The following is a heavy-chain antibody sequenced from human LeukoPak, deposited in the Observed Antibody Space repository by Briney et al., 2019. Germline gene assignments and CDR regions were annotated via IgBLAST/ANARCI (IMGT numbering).Heavy chain of an antibody. V-gene: IGHV3-30-3*01. D-gene: IGHD2-15*01. Sequence: GGSLRLSCAASGFTFSSYAMHWVRQAPGKGLEWVAVISYDGSNKYYADSVKGRFTISRDNSKNTLNLQMNSLRAEDTAVYYCAVRWWVDYWGQGTLVTVSS. J-gene: IGHJ4*02. CDR3: AVRWWVDY. CDR2: ISYDGSNK. CDR1: GFTFSSYA.